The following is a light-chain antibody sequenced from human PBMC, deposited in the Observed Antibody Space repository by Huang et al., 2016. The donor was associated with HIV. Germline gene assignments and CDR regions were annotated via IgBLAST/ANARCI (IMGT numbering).Light chain of an antibody. CDR3: QQSYSTASS. J-gene: IGKJ5*01. Sequence: DIQMTQSPSSLSASVGDRVTITCRASQSISSYLNGYQQQPGKAPKLLIYAASSLQSGVPSRFSGRGSGTDFTLTISSLQPEDFATYYCQQSYSTASSFGQGTRLEIK. CDR1: QSISSY. V-gene: IGKV1-39*01. CDR2: AAS.